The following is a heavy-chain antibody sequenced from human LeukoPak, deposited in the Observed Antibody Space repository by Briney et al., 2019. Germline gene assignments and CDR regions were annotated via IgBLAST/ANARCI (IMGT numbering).Heavy chain of an antibody. Sequence: SETLSLTCSVSGGSISSYYWSWIRQPPGKGLEWIGYIYYSGSTNYNPSLKSRVTISVDTSKNQFSLKLSSVTAADTAVYYCARGTPLLGAFDIWGQGTMVTVSS. CDR3: ARGTPLLGAFDI. CDR1: GGSISSYY. CDR2: IYYSGST. J-gene: IGHJ3*02. V-gene: IGHV4-59*01. D-gene: IGHD2-21*01.